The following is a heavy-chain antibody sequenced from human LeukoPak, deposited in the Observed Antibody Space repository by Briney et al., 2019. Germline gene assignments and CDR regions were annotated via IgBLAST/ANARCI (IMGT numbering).Heavy chain of an antibody. CDR1: GFTFSYSW. J-gene: IGHJ4*02. D-gene: IGHD1-26*01. V-gene: IGHV3-7*03. CDR2: MNGDGSNI. Sequence: GGSLRLSCAASGFTFSYSWMTWVRQAPGKGLEWVANMNGDGSNIYYVDSVRGRFTISRDNAKNSLYLQMSGLRAEDTAVYYCARDPGYGAVDYWGQGTLITVSS. CDR3: ARDPGYGAVDY.